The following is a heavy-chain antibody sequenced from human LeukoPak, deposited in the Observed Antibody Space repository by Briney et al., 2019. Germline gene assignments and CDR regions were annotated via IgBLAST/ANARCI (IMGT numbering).Heavy chain of an antibody. Sequence: PGGSLRLSCAASGFTVISHWMSWVRQAPGKGLEWVANIKQDGSETYYVDSVKGRFTISRDNTQNLLYLQMNSLGADDTALYYRARSHRRGEFDYWGQGTLVTVSS. J-gene: IGHJ4*02. V-gene: IGHV3-7*01. D-gene: IGHD3-16*01. CDR3: ARSHRRGEFDY. CDR2: IKQDGSET. CDR1: GFTVISHW.